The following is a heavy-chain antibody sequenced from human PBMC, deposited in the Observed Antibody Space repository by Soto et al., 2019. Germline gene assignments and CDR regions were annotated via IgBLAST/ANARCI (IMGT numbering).Heavy chain of an antibody. CDR2: IYSGGST. Sequence: GGSLRLSCAASGFTVSSNYMSWVRQAPGKGLEWVSLIYSGGSTDYADSAKGRFTISRDNSKNTLYLQMNSLRAEDTAVYYCAKLVPAAMTYYYYYYGMDVWGQGTTVTVSS. V-gene: IGHV3-66*02. D-gene: IGHD2-2*01. J-gene: IGHJ6*02. CDR3: AKLVPAAMTYYYYYYGMDV. CDR1: GFTVSSNY.